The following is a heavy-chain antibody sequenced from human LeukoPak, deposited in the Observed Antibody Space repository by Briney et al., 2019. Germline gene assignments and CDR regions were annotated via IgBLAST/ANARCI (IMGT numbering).Heavy chain of an antibody. J-gene: IGHJ4*02. CDR3: ARGYCGGTSCYMFAS. V-gene: IGHV3-21*01. Sequence: GGSLRLSCAGSGFNFIDNSMHWVRQAPGKGLGWVSSISSSNTYIYYRDSVKGRFTISRDNAKNSLFLQMNSLRAEDTAVYYCARGYCGGTSCYMFASWGQGTRVTVSS. CDR2: ISSSNTYI. D-gene: IGHD2-2*02. CDR1: GFNFIDNS.